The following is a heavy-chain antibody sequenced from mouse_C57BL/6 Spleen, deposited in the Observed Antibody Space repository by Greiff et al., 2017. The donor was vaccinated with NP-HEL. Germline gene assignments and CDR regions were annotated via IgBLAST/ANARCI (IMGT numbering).Heavy chain of an antibody. Sequence: VQLQQPGAELVKPGASVKLSCKASGYTFTSYWLHWVKQRPGQGLEWIGMIHPSSGSTNYNEKFKSKATLTVDKSSSTAYMQISSLTSEDSAVYYCARRVNYGSSYDDAMDYWGQGTPVTVSS. CDR3: ARRVNYGSSYDDAMDY. D-gene: IGHD1-1*01. V-gene: IGHV1-64*01. J-gene: IGHJ4*01. CDR2: IHPSSGST. CDR1: GYTFTSYW.